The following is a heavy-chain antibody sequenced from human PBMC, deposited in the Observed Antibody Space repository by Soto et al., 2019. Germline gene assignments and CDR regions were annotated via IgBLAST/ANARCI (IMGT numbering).Heavy chain of an antibody. J-gene: IGHJ6*02. CDR1: GFSFDDYA. V-gene: IGHV3-9*01. Sequence: EVQVVEPGGGLVQPGRSLRLSCAASGFSFDDYAMHWVRQAPGKVLEWVSGISWNSGTIGYADSVKGRFTISRDNAKNSLYLQMNSLRAEDTALYYCAKSTGGTANGMGVWGQGTTVTVSS. CDR3: AKSTGGTANGMGV. D-gene: IGHD2-8*02. CDR2: ISWNSGTI.